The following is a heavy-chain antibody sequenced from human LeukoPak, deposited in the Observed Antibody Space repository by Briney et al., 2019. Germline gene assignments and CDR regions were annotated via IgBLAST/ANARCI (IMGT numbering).Heavy chain of an antibody. CDR2: IRVYNGDI. CDR1: GGTFSSYA. CDR3: ARGGSRVTTINILDY. J-gene: IGHJ4*02. Sequence: ASVKVSCKASGGTFSSYAISWVRQAPGQGLEWMGWIRVYNGDINYAQKFKGRVTMTTDTSTNTAYMELRSLGSDDTAVYYCARGGSRVTTINILDYWGQGALVTVSS. D-gene: IGHD5-24*01. V-gene: IGHV1-18*01.